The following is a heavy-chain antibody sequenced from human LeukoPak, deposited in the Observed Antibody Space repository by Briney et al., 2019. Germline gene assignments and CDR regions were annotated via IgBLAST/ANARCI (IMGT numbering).Heavy chain of an antibody. Sequence: GGSLRLSCAASGFTFTNYAMSWVRQAPGKGLEWVSGMSGRGVSTYYADSVKGRFTITSDNSKNTLYLQMNSLRAEDTAIYYCAKDCNGGNCYIDYWGQGTLVTVAS. V-gene: IGHV3-23*01. CDR2: MSGRGVST. D-gene: IGHD2-15*01. CDR1: GFTFTNYA. J-gene: IGHJ4*02. CDR3: AKDCNGGNCYIDY.